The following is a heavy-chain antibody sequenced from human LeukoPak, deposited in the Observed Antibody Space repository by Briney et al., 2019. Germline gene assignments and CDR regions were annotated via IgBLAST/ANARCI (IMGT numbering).Heavy chain of an antibody. CDR3: ARRAREYSHDAFDI. Sequence: ASVKVSFKASGYTFTDYYMHWVRQAPGQGLEWMGWINPNSRGTDSAQKFQGRFSMTRDTSISTAYMELSRLRSDDTAVYYCARRAREYSHDAFDIWGQGTMVTVSS. V-gene: IGHV1-2*02. CDR1: GYTFTDYY. D-gene: IGHD5-18*01. J-gene: IGHJ3*02. CDR2: INPNSRGT.